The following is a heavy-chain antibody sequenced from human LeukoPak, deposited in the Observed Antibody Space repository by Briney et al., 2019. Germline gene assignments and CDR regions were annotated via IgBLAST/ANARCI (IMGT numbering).Heavy chain of an antibody. V-gene: IGHV4-59*01. D-gene: IGHD3-10*01. CDR3: ARDRDYGSGSYMDV. J-gene: IGHJ6*03. CDR2: IHYSGST. Sequence: SETLSLTCTVSGGSISSYYWSWIRQPPGKGLEWIGYIHYSGSTNYNPSLKSRVTISVDTSKNQFSLKLSSVTAADTAVYYCARDRDYGSGSYMDVWGKGTTVTISS. CDR1: GGSISSYY.